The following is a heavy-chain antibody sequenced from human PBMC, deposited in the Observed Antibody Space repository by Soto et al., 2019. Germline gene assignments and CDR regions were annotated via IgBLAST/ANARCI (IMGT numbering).Heavy chain of an antibody. V-gene: IGHV1-3*05. CDR1: GYTFTXYA. Sequence: QXQLVQSGAEEKKPGASVKVSCKASGYTFTXYAMHWVRQAPGQRLEWMGWINAGNGNTKYSQKFQGRVTITRDTSASTAYMELSSLRSEDTAVYYCARSIVVVTALDYWGQGTLVTVSS. J-gene: IGHJ4*02. CDR2: INAGNGNT. CDR3: ARSIVVVTALDY. D-gene: IGHD2-21*02.